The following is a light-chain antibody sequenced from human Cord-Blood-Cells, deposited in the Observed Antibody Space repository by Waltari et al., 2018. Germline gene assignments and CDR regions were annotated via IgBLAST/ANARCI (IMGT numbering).Light chain of an antibody. J-gene: IGLJ2*01. CDR2: EVS. V-gene: IGLV2-23*02. CDR1: SRAVWNYNL. Sequence: QSALTQPASVSGSPGQSITISCTGTSRAVWNYNLVSWSQQHPGKAPKLMIYEVSKRPSGVSNRFSGSKSGNTASLTISGLQAEDEADYYCCSYAGSSTYVVFGGGTKLTVL. CDR3: CSYAGSSTYVV.